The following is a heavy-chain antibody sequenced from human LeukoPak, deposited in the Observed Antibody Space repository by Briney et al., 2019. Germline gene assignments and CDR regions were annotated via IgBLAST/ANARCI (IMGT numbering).Heavy chain of an antibody. D-gene: IGHD3-10*01. Sequence: GESLKISCKGSGYSFTSYWISWVRQMPGKGLEWMGRIDPSDSYTNYSPPFQGHVTISADKSISTAYLQWSSLKASDTAMYYCARLQDYYGSGRAGFDPWGQGTLVTVSS. CDR1: GYSFTSYW. J-gene: IGHJ5*02. V-gene: IGHV5-10-1*01. CDR3: ARLQDYYGSGRAGFDP. CDR2: IDPSDSYT.